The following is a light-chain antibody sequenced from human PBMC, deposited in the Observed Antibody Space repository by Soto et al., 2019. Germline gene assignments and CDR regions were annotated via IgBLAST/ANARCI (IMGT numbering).Light chain of an antibody. J-gene: IGLJ1*01. V-gene: IGLV2-8*01. CDR3: SSYVGSNTYV. Sequence: QSALTQPPSASGSPGQSVTISCIGTASDIGRYNYVSWYQHHPGKAPKLIIYEVTKRPSGVPDRFSGSKSGNTASLTVSGLQADDEADYYCSSYVGSNTYVFGTGTKLTVL. CDR2: EVT. CDR1: ASDIGRYNY.